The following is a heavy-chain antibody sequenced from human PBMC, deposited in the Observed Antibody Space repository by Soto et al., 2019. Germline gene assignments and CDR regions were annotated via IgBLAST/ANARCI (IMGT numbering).Heavy chain of an antibody. CDR2: INHSGST. CDR1: GGSISSSGYY. J-gene: IGHJ4*02. D-gene: IGHD3-3*01. V-gene: IGHV4-39*07. CDR3: ARTPTNYDFWSGYPGGHFDY. Sequence: SETLSLTCTVSGGSISSSGYYWGWIRQPPGKGLEWIGEINHSGSTNYNPSLKSRVTISVDTSKNQFSLKLSSVTAADTAVYYCARTPTNYDFWSGYPGGHFDYWGQGTLVTVSS.